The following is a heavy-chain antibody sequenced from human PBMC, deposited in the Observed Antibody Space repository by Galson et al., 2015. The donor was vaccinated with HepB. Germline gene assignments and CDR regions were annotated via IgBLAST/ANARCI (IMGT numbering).Heavy chain of an antibody. CDR3: ATGGVGSTREFDN. CDR2: ISGAGGSA. D-gene: IGHD1-26*01. Sequence: SLRLSRAASGFIFSSNAVSWVRPAPGKGLEWVASISGAGGSAFYADSVKGRFTVSRDNSKNTASLQMNSLRGEDTALYYCATGGVGSTREFDNWGQGTLVTVSS. V-gene: IGHV3-23*01. CDR1: GFIFSSNA. J-gene: IGHJ5*02.